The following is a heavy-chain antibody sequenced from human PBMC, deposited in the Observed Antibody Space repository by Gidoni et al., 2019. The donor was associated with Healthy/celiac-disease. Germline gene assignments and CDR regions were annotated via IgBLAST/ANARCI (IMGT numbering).Heavy chain of an antibody. V-gene: IGHV3-48*01. D-gene: IGHD6-13*01. Sequence: EVQLVESGGGLVQPGGSLRPSCAASGFTFSSYSMNWVRQAPGKGLEWVSYISSSSSTIYYADSVKGRFTISRDNAKNSLYLQMNSLRAEDTAVYYCARDAAARDSSSWPYYYYGMDVWGQGTTVTVSS. CDR1: GFTFSSYS. J-gene: IGHJ6*02. CDR2: ISSSSSTI. CDR3: ARDAAARDSSSWPYYYYGMDV.